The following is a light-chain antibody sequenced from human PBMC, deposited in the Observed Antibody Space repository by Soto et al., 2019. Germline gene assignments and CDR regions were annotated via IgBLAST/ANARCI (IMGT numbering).Light chain of an antibody. V-gene: IGKV3-15*01. CDR2: GAS. CDR3: QQYNTWPVA. J-gene: IGKJ1*01. CDR1: QGVSSS. Sequence: EIVMTQSPVTLSVSPGERATLSCRASQGVSSSLAWYQQKPGQAPRLLIYGASTRVTGIAARFSGSGSGTEFTLTISSLQSEDFAVYYCQQYNTWPVAFGQGTKVEVK.